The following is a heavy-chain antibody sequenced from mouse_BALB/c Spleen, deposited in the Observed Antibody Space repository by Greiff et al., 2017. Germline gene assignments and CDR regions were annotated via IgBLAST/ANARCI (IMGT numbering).Heavy chain of an antibody. Sequence: DVKLVESGGGLVKPGGSLKLSCAASGFTFSDYYMNWVRQTPGKRLEWVATISDGGSYTYYPDSVKGRFTISRDNAKNNLYLQMSSLKSEDTAMDYCARVAYGSNAMDYWGQGTSVTVSS. D-gene: IGHD1-1*01. CDR3: ARVAYGSNAMDY. V-gene: IGHV5-4*02. CDR1: GFTFSDYY. J-gene: IGHJ4*01. CDR2: ISDGGSYT.